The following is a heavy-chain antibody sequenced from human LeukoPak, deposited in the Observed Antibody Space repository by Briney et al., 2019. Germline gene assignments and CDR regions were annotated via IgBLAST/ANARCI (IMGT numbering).Heavy chain of an antibody. Sequence: GGSLRLSCAASGFTLSSYAMSWVRQAPGKGLEWVSGLSGSGGSTFYADSVKGWFTITRDNSKNTMYLQMNSLRVEDAAVYYCAKAPKRSGGSDFDFWGQGTLVTVSS. D-gene: IGHD2-15*01. CDR3: AKAPKRSGGSDFDF. J-gene: IGHJ4*02. CDR2: LSGSGGST. CDR1: GFTLSSYA. V-gene: IGHV3-23*01.